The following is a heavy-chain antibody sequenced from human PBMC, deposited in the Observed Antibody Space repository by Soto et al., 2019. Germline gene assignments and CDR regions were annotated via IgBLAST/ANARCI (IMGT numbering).Heavy chain of an antibody. CDR1: GGSFSGYY. CDR3: ARGDAFDI. V-gene: IGHV4-34*01. Sequence: SETLSLTCAVYGGSFSGYYWSWIRQPPGKGLEWIGEINHSGSTNYNPSLKSRVTISVDTSKNQFSLKLSSVTAADTAVYYCARGDAFDIWGQGTMVTVSS. J-gene: IGHJ3*02. CDR2: INHSGST.